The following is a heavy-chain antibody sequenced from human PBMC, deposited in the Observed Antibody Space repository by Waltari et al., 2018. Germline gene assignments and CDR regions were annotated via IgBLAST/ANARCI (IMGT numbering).Heavy chain of an antibody. CDR3: ARGKTGYNRFDV. D-gene: IGHD2-15*01. V-gene: IGHV4-39*07. Sequence: QVQLQESGPGVVKPSETLSLTCAVYGGSISSGYYYWSWIRQPPGKGLEWIGGIYMNSGSTNYNPSLKSRVTISKDTSKNQFSLKLSSVTAADTAVYYCARGKTGYNRFDVWGPGVLVTVSS. CDR1: GGSISSGYYY. J-gene: IGHJ5*02. CDR2: IYMNSGST.